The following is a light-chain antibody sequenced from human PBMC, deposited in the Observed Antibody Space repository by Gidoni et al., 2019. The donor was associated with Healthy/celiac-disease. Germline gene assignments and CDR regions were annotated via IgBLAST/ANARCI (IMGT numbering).Light chain of an antibody. CDR1: QDISNY. Sequence: DIKMTQSPSSLSASVGDRVTITCQASQDISNYLNWYQQKPGKAPKLLIYDASNLETGVPSRFSGSGSGTDFTFTISRLQPEDIATYYCQQYDNLPLLTFGGGTKVEIK. V-gene: IGKV1-33*01. J-gene: IGKJ4*01. CDR2: DAS. CDR3: QQYDNLPLLT.